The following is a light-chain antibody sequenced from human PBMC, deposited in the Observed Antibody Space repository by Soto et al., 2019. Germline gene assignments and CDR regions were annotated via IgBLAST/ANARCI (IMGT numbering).Light chain of an antibody. Sequence: EIVLTQSPATLSLSPGDTATLSCRASQSVTSYLAWYQHRPVQAPRLLIYDASSRAPDIPDRFSGSGYGTDFTLTISGLEPEDFAVYYCQYRSNWPPIFSFGPGPKVYIK. CDR1: QSVTSY. J-gene: IGKJ3*01. V-gene: IGKV3-11*01. CDR2: DAS. CDR3: QYRSNWPPIFS.